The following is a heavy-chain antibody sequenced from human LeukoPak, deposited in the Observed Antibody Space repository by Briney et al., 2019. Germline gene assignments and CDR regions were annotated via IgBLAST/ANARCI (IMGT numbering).Heavy chain of an antibody. CDR3: ARHEQYRASDY. J-gene: IGHJ4*02. CDR2: IYYSGST. D-gene: IGHD6-6*01. Sequence: PSETLSLTCTVSGGSISSSSYYWGWIRQPPGKGLEWIGSIYYSGSTYYNPSLKSRVTISVDTSKNQFSLKLSSVTAADTAVYYCARHEQYRASDYWGQGTLVTVSS. CDR1: GGSISSSSYY. V-gene: IGHV4-39*01.